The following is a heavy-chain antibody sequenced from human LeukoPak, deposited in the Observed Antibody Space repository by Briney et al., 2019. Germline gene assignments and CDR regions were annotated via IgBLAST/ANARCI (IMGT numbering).Heavy chain of an antibody. V-gene: IGHV3-20*04. D-gene: IGHD3-9*01. J-gene: IGHJ6*03. Sequence: PGGSLRLSCAASGFTFDDYGMSWVRQAPGKGLEWVSGINWNGGSTGYADSVKGRFTISRDNAKNSLYLQMNSLRAEDTALYYCARDGGGMTGYYKYDRYYMDVWGKETTVTVSS. CDR3: ARDGGGMTGYYKYDRYYMDV. CDR2: INWNGGST. CDR1: GFTFDDYG.